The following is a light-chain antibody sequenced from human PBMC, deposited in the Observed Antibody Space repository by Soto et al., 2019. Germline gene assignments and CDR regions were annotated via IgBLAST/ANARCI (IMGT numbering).Light chain of an antibody. CDR1: QSLLHSNGYNY. CDR3: MQALQSPLT. CDR2: LGY. V-gene: IGKV2-28*01. J-gene: IGKJ4*01. Sequence: DLVMTQSPLSLPVTPGEPASISCRSSQSLLHSNGYNYLDWYLQKPGQSPQLLIYLGYNRASGVPDRFSGSGSGTDFTLKISRVEAEDVGIYYCMQALQSPLTFGGGTKVEI.